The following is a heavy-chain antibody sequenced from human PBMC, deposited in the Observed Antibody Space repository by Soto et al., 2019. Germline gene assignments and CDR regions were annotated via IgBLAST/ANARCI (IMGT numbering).Heavy chain of an antibody. CDR1: GFAISRGYY. Sequence: KPSETLSLTCSVSGFAISRGYYWSWVRQPPGKGLEWIGSIYPSVSSYHNPSLATRLGLSIDASKNQFTLNLTSVTAADTALYFCAREKVGTTFFDNWGQGIQVTVSS. D-gene: IGHD2-21*02. V-gene: IGHV4-38-2*02. CDR3: AREKVGTTFFDN. CDR2: IYPSVSS. J-gene: IGHJ4*02.